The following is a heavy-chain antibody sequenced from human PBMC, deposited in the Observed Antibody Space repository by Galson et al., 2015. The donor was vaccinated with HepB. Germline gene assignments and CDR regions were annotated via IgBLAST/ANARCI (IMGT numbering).Heavy chain of an antibody. CDR1: GFTFSSYS. V-gene: IGHV3-48*01. CDR3: ARERWVPSDQYYFDY. J-gene: IGHJ4*02. CDR2: ISSSSSTI. Sequence: SLRLSCAASGFTFSSYSMNWVRQAPGKGLEWVSYISSSSSTIYYADSVKGRFTISRDNAKNSLYPQMNSLRAEDTAVYYCARERWVPSDQYYFDYWGQGTLVTVSS. D-gene: IGHD4-23*01.